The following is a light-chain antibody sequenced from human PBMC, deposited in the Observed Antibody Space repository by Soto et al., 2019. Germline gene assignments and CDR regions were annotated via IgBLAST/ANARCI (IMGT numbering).Light chain of an antibody. Sequence: EIEITQSPATLSLAPGERFTLSFRASESVSTNLAWYQQKAGQAPRLLIYGASTRATGIPARFSGSGSGTEFTLTISSLQSEDFAVYYCQQYGSSITFGQGTRLEIK. CDR3: QQYGSSIT. CDR1: ESVSTN. CDR2: GAS. J-gene: IGKJ5*01. V-gene: IGKV3-15*01.